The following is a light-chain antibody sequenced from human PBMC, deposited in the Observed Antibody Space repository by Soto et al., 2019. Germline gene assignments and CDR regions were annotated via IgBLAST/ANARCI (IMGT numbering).Light chain of an antibody. CDR1: QSVSSSY. J-gene: IGKJ1*01. Sequence: EIVLTQSPGTLSLSPGERATLYCRASQSVSSSYLAWYQQKPGQAPRLLIYGASSRATGIPDRFSGSGSGTEFTLTISRLESEDFAMYSCQQDGSSPRTFGQGTKVDIK. CDR2: GAS. CDR3: QQDGSSPRT. V-gene: IGKV3-20*01.